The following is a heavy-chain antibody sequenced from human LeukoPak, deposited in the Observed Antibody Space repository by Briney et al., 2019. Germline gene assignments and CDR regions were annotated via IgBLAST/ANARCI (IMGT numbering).Heavy chain of an antibody. CDR1: GGSISSSSYY. CDR3: ARLLRVYYYYMDV. V-gene: IGHV4-39*01. J-gene: IGHJ6*03. Sequence: SETLSLTCTVSGGSISSSSYYWGWIRQPPGKGLEWIGSVYYSGSTYYNPSLKSRVTISVDTSKNQFSLKLSSVTAADTAVYYCARLLRVYYYYMDVWGKGTTVTISS. CDR2: VYYSGST.